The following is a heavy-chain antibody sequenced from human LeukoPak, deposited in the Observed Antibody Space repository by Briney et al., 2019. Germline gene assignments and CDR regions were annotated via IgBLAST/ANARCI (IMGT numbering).Heavy chain of an antibody. CDR3: ASGTFDDYGDYDRGDYFDH. Sequence: PSETLSLTCTVSGASISSSSSSWGWVRQPPGKGPEWIGSIYYSGLTYDNPSLKRRVSISVDPSKNHFSLKVSSVTAADTAVYYCASGTFDDYGDYDRGDYFDHWGQGTLVTVSS. CDR2: IYYSGLT. V-gene: IGHV4-39*02. CDR1: GASISSSSSS. J-gene: IGHJ4*02. D-gene: IGHD4-17*01.